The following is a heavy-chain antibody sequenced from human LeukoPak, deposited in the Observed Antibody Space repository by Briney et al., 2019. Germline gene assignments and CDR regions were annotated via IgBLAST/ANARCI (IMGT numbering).Heavy chain of an antibody. CDR2: IHHSGST. J-gene: IGHJ4*02. CDR1: GYSINSGYY. CDR3: ARDQYLDVLTGDRRYYFDY. Sequence: SETLSLICTVSGYSINSGYYWGWIRQPPGKGLEWMGSIHHSGSTYYNPSLQSRVTISVDTSNNQFSLKLNSVTAADTAVYHCARDQYLDVLTGDRRYYFDYWGQGALVTVSS. D-gene: IGHD3-9*01. V-gene: IGHV4-38-2*02.